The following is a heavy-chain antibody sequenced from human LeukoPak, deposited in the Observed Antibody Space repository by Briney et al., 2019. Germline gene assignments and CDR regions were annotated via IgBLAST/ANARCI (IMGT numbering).Heavy chain of an antibody. Sequence: PGGSLRLSCAASGFTFDDYAMHWVRQAPGKGLEWVSLISGDGGSTYYADSVKGRFTISRDNSKNSLYLQMNSLRTEDTASYYCAKEGRSAFDIWGQGTMVTVSS. CDR3: AKEGRSAFDI. V-gene: IGHV3-43*02. CDR1: GFTFDDYA. J-gene: IGHJ3*02. CDR2: ISGDGGST.